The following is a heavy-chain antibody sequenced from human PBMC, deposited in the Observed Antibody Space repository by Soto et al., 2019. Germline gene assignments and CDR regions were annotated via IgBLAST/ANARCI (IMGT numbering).Heavy chain of an antibody. CDR2: MSHSGGT. CDR1: GGFVGDLSYG. V-gene: IGHV4-34*01. Sequence: TYSVFGGFVGDLSYGRSLIQQPPGKGLEWIGEMSHSGGTHFNPSLKSRVTISVDTSKNQFSLKMSSVTAADTALYYCARVERGTATTVVDAFDIWGPGTMVTVSS. J-gene: IGHJ3*02. D-gene: IGHD1-1*01. CDR3: ARVERGTATTVVDAFDI.